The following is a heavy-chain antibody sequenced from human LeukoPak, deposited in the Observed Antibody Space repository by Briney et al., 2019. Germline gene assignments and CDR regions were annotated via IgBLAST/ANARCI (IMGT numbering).Heavy chain of an antibody. D-gene: IGHD2-2*01. J-gene: IGHJ6*02. CDR1: GFTFSSYA. V-gene: IGHV3-64*04. CDR3: AKIVVPAAYYFYGMDV. CDR2: ISSDGDST. Sequence: GGSLRLSCSASGFTFSSYAMRWVRQAPGKGLEYITGISSDGDSTYFTDSVKGRFTISRDNSKKTVDLQMNSLRVEDTAIFYCAKIVVPAAYYFYGMDVWGQGTTVTVSS.